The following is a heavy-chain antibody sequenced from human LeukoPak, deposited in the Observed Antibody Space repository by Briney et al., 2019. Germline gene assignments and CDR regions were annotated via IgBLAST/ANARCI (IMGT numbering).Heavy chain of an antibody. J-gene: IGHJ4*02. Sequence: GGSLRLSCAASGFTFSSFAMSWVRQAPGKGLEWVSGISGSGGSALHAESVKGRFTISRDNSKSTLFLQMNSLRAVDTAVYYCAKRDYAGSRSYSPLFDSWGRGTRVTVSS. CDR2: ISGSGGSA. D-gene: IGHD3-22*01. V-gene: IGHV3-23*01. CDR3: AKRDYAGSRSYSPLFDS. CDR1: GFTFSSFA.